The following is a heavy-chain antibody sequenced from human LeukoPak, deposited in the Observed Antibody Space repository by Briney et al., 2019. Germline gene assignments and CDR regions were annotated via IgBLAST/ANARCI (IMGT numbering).Heavy chain of an antibody. CDR1: GYTLTELS. J-gene: IGHJ4*02. D-gene: IGHD3-10*01. Sequence: ASVKVSCKVSGYTLTELSMHWVRQAPGKGLERMGGFDPEDGETIYAQKFQGRVTMTEDTSTDTAYMELSSLRSEDTAVYYCATAPFQSAGPNDWGQGTLVTVSS. V-gene: IGHV1-24*01. CDR2: FDPEDGET. CDR3: ATAPFQSAGPND.